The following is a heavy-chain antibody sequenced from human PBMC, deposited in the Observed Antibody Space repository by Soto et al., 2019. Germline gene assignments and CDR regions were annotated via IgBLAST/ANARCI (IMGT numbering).Heavy chain of an antibody. Sequence: EVQLVESGGGLVKPGRSLRLYYTASGFTFGDYAMSWFRQAPGKGLEWVGFIRSKAYGGTTVYAASVKGRFTISRDDSKSIAYLQMNSLKTEDTAVYYCTTNYYDSSGYDNWFDPWGQGTLVTVSS. CDR1: GFTFGDYA. V-gene: IGHV3-49*05. J-gene: IGHJ5*02. CDR3: TTNYYDSSGYDNWFDP. D-gene: IGHD3-22*01. CDR2: IRSKAYGGTT.